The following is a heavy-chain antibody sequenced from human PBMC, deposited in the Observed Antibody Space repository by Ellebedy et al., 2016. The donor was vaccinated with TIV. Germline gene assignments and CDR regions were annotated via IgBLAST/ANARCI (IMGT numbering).Heavy chain of an antibody. V-gene: IGHV3-48*01. Sequence: ETLSLTXAVYGGSFSGYYWSWVRQAPGKGLEWVSYISSSSSTIYYADSVKGRFTISRDNSKNTLYLQMNSLRAEDTAVYYCARDHNYYGMDVWGQGTTVTVSS. J-gene: IGHJ6*02. CDR2: ISSSSSTI. CDR3: ARDHNYYGMDV. CDR1: GGSFSGYY.